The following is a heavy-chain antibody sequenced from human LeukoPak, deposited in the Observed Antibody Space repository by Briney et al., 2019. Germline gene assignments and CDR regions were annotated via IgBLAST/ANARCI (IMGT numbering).Heavy chain of an antibody. J-gene: IGHJ4*02. CDR2: IIPIFGTA. Sequence: SVKVSCKASGYTFTSYAISWVRQAPGQGLEWMGGIIPIFGTANYAQKFQGRVTITADESTSTAYMELSSLRSEDTAVYYCASMQQIGYCSSTSCYSERPFGYWGQGTLVTVSS. V-gene: IGHV1-69*13. D-gene: IGHD2-2*01. CDR1: GYTFTSYA. CDR3: ASMQQIGYCSSTSCYSERPFGY.